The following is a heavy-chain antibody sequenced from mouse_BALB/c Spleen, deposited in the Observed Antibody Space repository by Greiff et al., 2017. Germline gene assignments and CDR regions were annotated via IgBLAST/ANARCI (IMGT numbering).Heavy chain of an antibody. CDR3: ARRDYYGRGDY. CDR2: ISSGGSYT. J-gene: IGHJ2*01. Sequence: EVKLVESGGDLVKPGGSLKLSCAASGFTFSSYGMSWVRQTPDKRLEWVATISSGGSYTYYPDSVKGRFTISRDNAKNTLYLQMSSLKSEDTAMYYCARRDYYGRGDYWGQGTTLTVSS. V-gene: IGHV5-6*02. D-gene: IGHD1-1*01. CDR1: GFTFSSYG.